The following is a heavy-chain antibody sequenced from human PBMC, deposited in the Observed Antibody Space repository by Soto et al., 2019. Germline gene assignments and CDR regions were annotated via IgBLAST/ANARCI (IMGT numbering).Heavy chain of an antibody. Sequence: PGGSLRLSCAGSGFTFSSYVMSWVRQAPGKGLGWVSAISGSGVSTHYADSVKGRFTISRDNSKNTLYLQMNSLRSEDTAIYYCALWAGSSSTWYGPFDYWGQGTLVTVSS. CDR3: ALWAGSSSTWYGPFDY. D-gene: IGHD6-13*01. CDR1: GFTFSSYV. V-gene: IGHV3-23*01. J-gene: IGHJ4*02. CDR2: ISGSGVST.